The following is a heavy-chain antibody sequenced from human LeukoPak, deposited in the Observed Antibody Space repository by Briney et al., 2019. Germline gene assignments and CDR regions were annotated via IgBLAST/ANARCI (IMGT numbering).Heavy chain of an antibody. CDR3: ANLGGFGVIMPFDY. CDR2: IGSSGRST. CDR1: GFTFSTYT. D-gene: IGHD3-3*01. J-gene: IGHJ4*02. V-gene: IGHV3-23*01. Sequence: GGSLRLSCAASGFTFSTYTMSWVRRAPGEGLEWVSAIGSSGRSTHYADSVQGRFTISRDNSKSTLYLQMNSLRADDTAVYYCANLGGFGVIMPFDYWGQGILVTVSS.